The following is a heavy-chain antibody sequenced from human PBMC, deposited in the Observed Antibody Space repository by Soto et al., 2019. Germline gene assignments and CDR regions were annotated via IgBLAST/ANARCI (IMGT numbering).Heavy chain of an antibody. CDR1: GFTFSSYG. CDR3: AKDKWAQGITIFGALDY. CDR2: ISYDGSNK. J-gene: IGHJ4*02. Sequence: PGGSLRLSCAASGFTFSSYGMHWVRQAPGKGLEWVAVISYDGSNKYYADSVKGRFTISRDNSKNTLYLQMNSLRAEDTAVYYCAKDKWAQGITIFGALDYWGQGTLVTVSS. V-gene: IGHV3-30*18. D-gene: IGHD3-3*01.